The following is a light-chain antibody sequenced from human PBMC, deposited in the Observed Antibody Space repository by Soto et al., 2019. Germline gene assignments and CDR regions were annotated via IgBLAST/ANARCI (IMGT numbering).Light chain of an antibody. Sequence: QSALTQPPSASGSPGQSVTISCTGTSSDVGGYNYVSWYQQHPGKAPKLMIYEVSKRPSGVPDRFLGSKSGNTASLTVSGLQAEDEADYYRSSFAGSNNPVVFGGGTKLTVL. CDR1: SSDVGGYNY. J-gene: IGLJ2*01. CDR3: SSFAGSNNPVV. CDR2: EVS. V-gene: IGLV2-8*01.